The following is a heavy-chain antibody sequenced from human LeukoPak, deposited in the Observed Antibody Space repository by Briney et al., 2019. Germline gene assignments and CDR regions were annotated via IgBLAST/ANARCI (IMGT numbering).Heavy chain of an antibody. CDR1: GFSFDDYD. D-gene: IGHD1-26*01. V-gene: IGHV3-43*02. J-gene: IGHJ4*02. CDR2: IHRDGRTA. CDR3: AETRRSGTEYGDFDH. Sequence: PGGSLRLSCAASGFSFDDYDMHWVRQTPGKGLEWVSLIHRDGRTAYYADSVKGRFAISRDNSRRSLYLQINSLRTEDTALYHCAETRRSGTEYGDFDHWGQGTLVTVSS.